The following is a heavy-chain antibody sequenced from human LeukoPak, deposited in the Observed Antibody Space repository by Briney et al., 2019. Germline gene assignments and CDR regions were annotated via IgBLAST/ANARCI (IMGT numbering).Heavy chain of an antibody. CDR1: GGSISSYY. CDR3: ARHRGPYYYDSSGYLPCWFDP. J-gene: IGHJ5*02. CDR2: IYYSGRT. V-gene: IGHV4-59*08. D-gene: IGHD3-22*01. Sequence: SSETLSLTCTVSGGSISSYYWSWIRQPPGKGLEWVWYIYYSGRTNYYPSLKIRVTISVDTSKNQFSLKLSSVTAADTAVYYCARHRGPYYYDSSGYLPCWFDPWGQGTLVTVSS.